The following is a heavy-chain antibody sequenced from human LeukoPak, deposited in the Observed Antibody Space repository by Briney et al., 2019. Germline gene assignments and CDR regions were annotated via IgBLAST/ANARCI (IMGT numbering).Heavy chain of an antibody. Sequence: ASVKVSCKASGYTFTGYYMHWVRQAPGQGLEWMGWINPNSGGTNYAQKFQGRVTMTRDTSISTAYMELSRLRSDDTAVYYCARDLRVGAIHGRNYFDYWGQGTLVTVSS. J-gene: IGHJ4*02. CDR3: ARDLRVGAIHGRNYFDY. CDR1: GYTFTGYY. V-gene: IGHV1-2*02. CDR2: INPNSGGT. D-gene: IGHD1-26*01.